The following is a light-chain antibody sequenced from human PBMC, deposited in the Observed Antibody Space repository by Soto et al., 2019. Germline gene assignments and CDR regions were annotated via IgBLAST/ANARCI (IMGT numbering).Light chain of an antibody. CDR2: DAS. Sequence: DIPMTQSPSSLSASVGDRVTITCQARPDIPSYLNWYQHKPGKAPKLLIYDASILEAGVPSRFSGSGSGTDFTFTISSLQPEDVATYYCQKCDYLPMFGPGTTVDFK. J-gene: IGKJ3*01. V-gene: IGKV1-33*01. CDR3: QKCDYLPM. CDR1: PDIPSY.